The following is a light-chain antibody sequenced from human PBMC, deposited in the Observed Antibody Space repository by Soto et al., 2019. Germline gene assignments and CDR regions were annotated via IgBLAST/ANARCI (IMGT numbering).Light chain of an antibody. CDR1: QSVSSSY. Sequence: EIVLTQSPGTLSLSPGERATLSCMASQSVSSSYLAWYQQKPGQAPRLLIYGASSRATGIPDRFSGSGSGTDFTLTISRLEPEDFAVYYCQQYGSSLRTVGQGTKVEIK. J-gene: IGKJ1*01. CDR3: QQYGSSLRT. V-gene: IGKV3-20*01. CDR2: GAS.